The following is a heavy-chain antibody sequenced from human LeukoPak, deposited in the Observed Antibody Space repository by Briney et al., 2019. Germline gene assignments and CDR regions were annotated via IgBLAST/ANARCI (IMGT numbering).Heavy chain of an antibody. CDR1: GGTFSSYA. D-gene: IGHD2-21*02. CDR3: ARDVCGGDCYDWYFDL. J-gene: IGHJ2*01. CDR2: IIPIFGIA. Sequence: SVKVSCKASGGTFSSYAISWVRQAPGQGLEWMGRIIPIFGIANCAQKFQGRVTITADKSTSTAYMELCSLRSEDTAVYYCARDVCGGDCYDWYFDLWGRGTLVTVSS. V-gene: IGHV1-69*04.